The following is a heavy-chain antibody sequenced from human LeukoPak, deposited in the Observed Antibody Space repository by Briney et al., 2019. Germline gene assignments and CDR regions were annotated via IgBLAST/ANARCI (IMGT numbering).Heavy chain of an antibody. Sequence: GGSLRLSCAASGFTFSSYAMSWVRQAPGKGLEWVAFIRSDGSDKYYADFVKGRFTISRDNSKNTLYLQMNSLKPEDTAVYYCAKLGSSTTQGYWGQGTQVTVSS. V-gene: IGHV3-30*02. D-gene: IGHD6-13*01. CDR3: AKLGSSTTQGY. CDR2: IRSDGSDK. J-gene: IGHJ4*02. CDR1: GFTFSSYA.